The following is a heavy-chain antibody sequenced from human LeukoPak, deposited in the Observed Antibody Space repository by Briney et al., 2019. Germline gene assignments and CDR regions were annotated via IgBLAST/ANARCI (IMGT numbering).Heavy chain of an antibody. V-gene: IGHV3-64D*09. Sequence: PGGSLRLSCSASGFTFSSHVMHWVRQGPGKGLEYVSTISSSGGSTDYGDSVKGRFTISRDNSKNTLSLQMSSLRPEDTAVYYCVKDSRGSGRGGNFDYWGQGTLVTVSS. CDR1: GFTFSSHV. J-gene: IGHJ4*02. CDR2: ISSSGGST. CDR3: VKDSRGSGRGGNFDY. D-gene: IGHD3-10*01.